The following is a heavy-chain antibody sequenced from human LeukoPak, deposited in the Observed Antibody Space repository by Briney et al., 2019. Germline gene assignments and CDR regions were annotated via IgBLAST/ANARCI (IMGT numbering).Heavy chain of an antibody. CDR1: GFTVSSNY. CDR3: ARLKAVAGMNLPPDY. Sequence: GGSLRLSCEASGFTVSSNYMSWVRQAPGKGLEWVSLLFTGGATHYPDSVKGRFTISRDNSKDTLYLQMNSLRAEDTAVYYCARLKAVAGMNLPPDYWGQGTLVTVSS. J-gene: IGHJ4*02. V-gene: IGHV3-66*04. D-gene: IGHD6-19*01. CDR2: LFTGGAT.